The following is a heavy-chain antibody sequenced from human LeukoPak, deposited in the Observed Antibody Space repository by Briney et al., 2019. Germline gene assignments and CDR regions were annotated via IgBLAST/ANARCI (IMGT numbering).Heavy chain of an antibody. J-gene: IGHJ4*02. V-gene: IGHV3-33*06. CDR2: IWYDGSNK. CDR1: GFTFSTYG. Sequence: GSTLRLSCAASGFTFSTYGMHCVRQAPSKGLEGVAVIWYDGSNKYYAESVKGRFTISRDNSKNTLYLQMNSLRAEDTAVYYCANARSGSSSSCYNYWGQGTLVTVS. D-gene: IGHD2-2*02. CDR3: ANARSGSSSSCYNY.